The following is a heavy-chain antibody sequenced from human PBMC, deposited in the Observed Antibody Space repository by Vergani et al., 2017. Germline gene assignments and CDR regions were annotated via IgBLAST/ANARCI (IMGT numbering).Heavy chain of an antibody. CDR2: ISSSGSP. D-gene: IGHD3-10*01. CDR1: GDSISRSPYY. V-gene: IGHV4-39*02. CDR3: ARPVGPSAIADGYHV. J-gene: IGHJ3*01. Sequence: QLQLQESGPGLVKPSETLSLSCRVSGDSISRSPYYWGFIRQPPGKGLEWIGSISSSGSPYYNPTLKSRLAFSVDTSKHLFSLKLKSVTATDTGMYYCARPVGPSAIADGYHVWGQGTMVTVS.